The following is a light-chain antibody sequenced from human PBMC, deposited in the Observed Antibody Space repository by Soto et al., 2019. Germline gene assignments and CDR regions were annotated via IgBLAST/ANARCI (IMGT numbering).Light chain of an antibody. CDR1: SNDVGGYNY. J-gene: IGLJ2*01. CDR3: SSYTSSSSPGV. CDR2: DVS. V-gene: IGLV2-14*01. Sequence: QSALTQPASVSGSPGQSMTISCTGTSNDVGGYNYVSWYQQHPGKAPKLMIYDVSNRPSGVSNRFSGSKSCNKASLTISGLQAEDEADYYCSSYTSSSSPGVFGGGTKVTVL.